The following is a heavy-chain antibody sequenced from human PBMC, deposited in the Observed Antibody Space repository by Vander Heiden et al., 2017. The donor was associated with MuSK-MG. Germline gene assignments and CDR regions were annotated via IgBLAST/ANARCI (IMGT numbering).Heavy chain of an antibody. V-gene: IGHV4-34*01. CDR2: INHSGST. CDR1: GGSFSGYY. CDR3: ARRGGYCSGGSCRTYYYMDV. J-gene: IGHJ6*03. Sequence: QVQLQQWGAGLLKPSETLSLTCAVYGGSFSGYYWGWIRQPPGKGLEWIGEINHSGSTNYNPSLKRRVTISVDTSKNQFSLKLSSVTAADTAVYYCARRGGYCSGGSCRTYYYMDVWGKGTTVTVSS. D-gene: IGHD2-15*01.